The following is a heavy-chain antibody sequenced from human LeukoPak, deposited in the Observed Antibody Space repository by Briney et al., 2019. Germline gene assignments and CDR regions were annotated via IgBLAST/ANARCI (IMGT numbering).Heavy chain of an antibody. D-gene: IGHD1-26*01. V-gene: IGHV3-30*04. CDR1: GFTFSSYA. CDR2: ISYDGSNK. J-gene: IGHJ1*01. CDR3: ARATTTHSGSYGNFQH. Sequence: GGSLRLSCAASGFTFSSYAMHWVRQAPGKGLGWVAVISYDGSNKYYADSVKGRFTISRDNSKNTLYLQMNSLRAEDTAVYYCARATTTHSGSYGNFQHWGQGTLVTVSS.